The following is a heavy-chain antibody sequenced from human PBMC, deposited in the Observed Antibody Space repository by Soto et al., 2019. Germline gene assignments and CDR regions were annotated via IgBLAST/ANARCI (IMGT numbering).Heavy chain of an antibody. CDR1: AGSMRNYY. V-gene: IGHV4-59*01. Sequence: SETLSLTCSVSAGSMRNYYWSWIRQPPWKGLEWIGNVDDSGTTKYNPSLRSRVTISVDTSTNQFSLKLSSVIAADTAVYYCSRDVSCSGGSCYPNDWFDPWGQGTLVTVSS. CDR2: VDDSGTT. D-gene: IGHD2-15*01. CDR3: SRDVSCSGGSCYPNDWFDP. J-gene: IGHJ5*02.